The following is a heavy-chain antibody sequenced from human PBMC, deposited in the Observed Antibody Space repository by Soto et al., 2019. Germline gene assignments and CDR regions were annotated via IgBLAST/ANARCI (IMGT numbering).Heavy chain of an antibody. CDR3: ARIPRYSFPTSDDLDS. V-gene: IGHV1-69*15. CDR2: ITPIYPTT. CDR1: GGTFYTYT. Sequence: QVQLVQSGAEVRKPGSSVQVSCKASGGTFYTYTFSWVRQAPGQGLEWMGSITPIYPTTNYAEKSQGRLTVTADGSTNTAYMELNSLTSDDTAVYYCARIPRYSFPTSDDLDSWGQGTLVTVSS. D-gene: IGHD5-18*01. J-gene: IGHJ4*02.